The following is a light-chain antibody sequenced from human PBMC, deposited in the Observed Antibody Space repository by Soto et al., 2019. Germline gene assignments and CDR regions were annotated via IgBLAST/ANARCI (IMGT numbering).Light chain of an antibody. V-gene: IGLV2-14*01. CDR1: SSDVGGYNY. J-gene: IGLJ1*01. CDR2: EVS. CDR3: SSYTSSSPYV. Sequence: QSVLTHPASLSGSPVQPITISCTGTSSDVGGYNYVSWYQQHPGKAPKLMIYEVSNRPSGVSNRFSGSKSGNTASLTISGLQAEDEADYYCSSYTSSSPYVFGTGTKVTVL.